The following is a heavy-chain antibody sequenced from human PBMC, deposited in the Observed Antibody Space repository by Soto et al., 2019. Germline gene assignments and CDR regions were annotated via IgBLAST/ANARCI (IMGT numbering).Heavy chain of an antibody. D-gene: IGHD6-6*01. J-gene: IGHJ4*02. CDR2: ISYDGSNK. Sequence: PGGSLRLSCAASGFTFSSYVMYWVRQAPGKGLEWVAVISYDGSNKYYADSVKGRFTISRDSSKNTLYLQMNSLRAEDTAVYYCARSLSSSAPIDYWGQGTLVTVSS. CDR3: ARSLSSSAPIDY. CDR1: GFTFSSYV. V-gene: IGHV3-30-3*01.